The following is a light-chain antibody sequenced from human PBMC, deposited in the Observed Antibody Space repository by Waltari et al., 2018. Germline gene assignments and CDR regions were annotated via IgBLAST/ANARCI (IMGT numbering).Light chain of an antibody. CDR3: TSYTASSTLV. Sequence: QSALIQPASVSGSPGQSITISCTGTSSYVGGYNFFSWYQHHPGKAPKLLIYEVRGRPSGVSSRFFGSKTGNRASLTISGLLPEDEADYFCTSYTASSTLVFGGGTKVTVL. CDR2: EVR. J-gene: IGLJ3*02. V-gene: IGLV2-14*01. CDR1: SSYVGGYNF.